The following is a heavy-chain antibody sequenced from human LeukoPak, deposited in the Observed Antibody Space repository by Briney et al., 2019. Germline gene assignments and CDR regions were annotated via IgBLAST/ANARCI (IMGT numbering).Heavy chain of an antibody. D-gene: IGHD2-15*01. Sequence: PGGSLRLSCGASGFTFNNYGMHWVRQAPGKGLEWVALITSDGSNKYYADSVKGRFTISRDNSKNTLYLQMNSLRPEDTAVYYCAKRGSCSGGSCYPYYLDYWGQGTLVTVSS. CDR2: ITSDGSNK. V-gene: IGHV3-30*18. CDR3: AKRGSCSGGSCYPYYLDY. CDR1: GFTFNNYG. J-gene: IGHJ4*02.